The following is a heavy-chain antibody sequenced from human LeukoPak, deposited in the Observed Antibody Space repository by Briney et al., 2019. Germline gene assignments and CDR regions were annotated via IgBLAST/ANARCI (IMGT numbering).Heavy chain of an antibody. J-gene: IGHJ6*03. D-gene: IGHD2-2*01. V-gene: IGHV1-18*01. CDR1: GYTFTSYG. CDR3: ARGVLGYCSSTSCSWDYYYYMDV. Sequence: ASVKVSCKASGYTFTSYGISWLRQAPGQGLEWMGWISAYNGNTNYAQKLQGRVTMTTDTSTSTAYMELRSLRSDDTAVYYCARGVLGYCSSTSCSWDYYYYMDVWGKGTTVTVSS. CDR2: ISAYNGNT.